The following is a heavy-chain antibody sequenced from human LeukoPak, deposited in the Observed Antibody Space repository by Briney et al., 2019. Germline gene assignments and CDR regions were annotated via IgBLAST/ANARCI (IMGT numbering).Heavy chain of an antibody. CDR2: INHSGST. Sequence: SETLSLTCAVYGGSFSGYYWSWIRQPPGKGLEWIGEINHSGSTNYNPSLKSRVTISVDTSKNQFSLELSSVTAADTAVYCCASTYYYDSSGHWGDYWGQGTLVTVSS. D-gene: IGHD3-22*01. V-gene: IGHV4-34*01. CDR3: ASTYYYDSSGHWGDY. CDR1: GGSFSGYY. J-gene: IGHJ4*02.